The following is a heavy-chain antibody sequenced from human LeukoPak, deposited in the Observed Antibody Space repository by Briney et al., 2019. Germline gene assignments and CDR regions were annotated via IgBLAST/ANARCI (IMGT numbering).Heavy chain of an antibody. CDR2: INHSGST. CDR1: GGSFSGYY. Sequence: SETLSLTCAVYGGSFSGYYWSWIRQPPGKGLEWIGEINHSGSTNYNPSLKSRVTISVDTPKNQFSLKLSSVTAADTAVYYCARPSDDYYDSSGYYDYWGQGTLVTVSS. CDR3: ARPSDDYYDSSGYYDY. D-gene: IGHD3-22*01. V-gene: IGHV4-34*01. J-gene: IGHJ4*02.